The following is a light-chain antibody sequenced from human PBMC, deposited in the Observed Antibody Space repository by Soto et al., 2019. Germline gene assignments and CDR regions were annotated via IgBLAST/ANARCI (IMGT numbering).Light chain of an antibody. CDR1: QSITTW. Sequence: DIQMAQAPSTLSASVGDRATITCRASQSITTWLAWYQQKPGKAPKLLIYKATNLQSGVPSRFSGSGSGTEFSLTISSLQPEDFAIYYCQQYNDYQYTFGQGTNLEIK. J-gene: IGKJ2*01. CDR2: KAT. V-gene: IGKV1-5*03. CDR3: QQYNDYQYT.